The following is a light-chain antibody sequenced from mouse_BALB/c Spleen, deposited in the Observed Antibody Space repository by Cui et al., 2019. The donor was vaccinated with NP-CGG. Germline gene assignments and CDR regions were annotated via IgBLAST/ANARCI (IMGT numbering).Light chain of an antibody. CDR2: GTN. CDR3: ALWYSNHWV. V-gene: IGLV1*01. J-gene: IGLJ1*01. CDR1: TEAVTTSNY. Sequence: QAVVTLESALTTSPGETVTLTCRSSTEAVTTSNYANWVQEKPDHLFTGLIGGTNNRVPGVPARFSGSLIGDKAALTITGAQTEDETIYFCALWYSNHWVFGGGTKLTVL.